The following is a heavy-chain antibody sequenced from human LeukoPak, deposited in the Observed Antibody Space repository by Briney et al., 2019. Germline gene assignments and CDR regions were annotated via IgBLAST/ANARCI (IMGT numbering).Heavy chain of an antibody. CDR3: ARENRFVLRSLGVVIRFDP. J-gene: IGHJ5*02. CDR1: GGTFSSYA. Sequence: SXXVSCKASGGTFSSYAISWVRQAPGKGLEWMGGIIPIFGTANYAQKFQGRVTITTDESTSTAYMELSSLRSEDTAVYYCARENRFVLRSLGVVIRFDPWGQGTLVTVSS. CDR2: IIPIFGTA. V-gene: IGHV1-69*05. D-gene: IGHD3-3*01.